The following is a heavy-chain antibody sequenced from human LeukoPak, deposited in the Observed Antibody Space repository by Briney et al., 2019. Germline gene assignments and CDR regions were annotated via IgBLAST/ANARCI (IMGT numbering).Heavy chain of an antibody. J-gene: IGHJ4*02. D-gene: IGHD3-22*01. CDR1: GFTFSSYG. V-gene: IGHV3-30*03. CDR3: ATAPGYYYDSSGYYVY. CDR2: ISYDGSNK. Sequence: QPGGSLRLSCAASGFTFSSYGMHWVRQAPGKGLEWVAVISYDGSNKYYADSVKGRFTISRDNSKNTLYLQMNSLRAEDTAVYYCATAPGYYYDSSGYYVYWGQGNLVTVSS.